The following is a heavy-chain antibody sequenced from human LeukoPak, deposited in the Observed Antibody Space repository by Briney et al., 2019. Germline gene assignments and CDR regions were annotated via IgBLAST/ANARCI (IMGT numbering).Heavy chain of an antibody. D-gene: IGHD3-9*01. Sequence: GGSLRLSCSASGFSFSSYDMSWVRQAPGKGLEWVGFIRSKAYGGTTEYAASVKGRFTISRDDSKSIAYLQMNSLKTEDTAVYYCVTDYDILTGYYKGSDYWGQGTLVTVSS. CDR1: GFSFSSYD. J-gene: IGHJ4*02. CDR2: IRSKAYGGTT. CDR3: VTDYDILTGYYKGSDY. V-gene: IGHV3-49*04.